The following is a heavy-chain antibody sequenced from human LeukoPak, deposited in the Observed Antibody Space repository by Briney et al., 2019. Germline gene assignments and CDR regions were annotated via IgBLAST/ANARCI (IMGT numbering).Heavy chain of an antibody. CDR3: ARARRWYSSSSPFDY. CDR2: INHSGST. Sequence: SQTLSLTCAVSGVSISSGGYYWSWIRQPPGKGLEWIGEINHSGSTNYNPSLKSRVTISVDTSKNQFSLKLSSVTAADTAVYYCARARRWYSSSSPFDYWGQGTLVTVSS. D-gene: IGHD6-6*01. CDR1: GVSISSGGYY. V-gene: IGHV4-30-2*01. J-gene: IGHJ4*02.